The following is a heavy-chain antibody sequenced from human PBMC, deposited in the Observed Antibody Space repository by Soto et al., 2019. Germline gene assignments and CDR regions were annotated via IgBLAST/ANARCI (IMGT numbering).Heavy chain of an antibody. CDR3: ARDMIPAAISYRYYAMDV. CDR2: IIPIFETT. Sequence: QVQLVQSGAEVKKPGSSVKVSCKASGGTFSNYAFIWVRQVPGQGLEWMGGIIPIFETTNYAQKCQGRVTITADESTSTTYMELSSLSSEDTAVFFCARDMIPAAISYRYYAMDVWVQGTTVTVSS. V-gene: IGHV1-69*01. CDR1: GGTFSNYA. D-gene: IGHD2-2*01. J-gene: IGHJ6*02.